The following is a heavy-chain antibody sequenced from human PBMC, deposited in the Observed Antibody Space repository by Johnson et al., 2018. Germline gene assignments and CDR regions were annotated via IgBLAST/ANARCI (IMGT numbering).Heavy chain of an antibody. CDR2: VYYSGST. D-gene: IGHD3-3*01. V-gene: IGHV4-39*07. J-gene: IGHJ6*02. Sequence: QVQLQESGPGLVKPSETXSLTCTVSGGSISSSSYYWGWIRQPPGKGLEWIGSVYYSGSTYYNPSLKSRVTISVDTSKNQFSLKMSAVTAADTAVYYRAREVGDYDFWPDVWGQGTTVTVSS. CDR1: GGSISSSSYY. CDR3: AREVGDYDFWPDV.